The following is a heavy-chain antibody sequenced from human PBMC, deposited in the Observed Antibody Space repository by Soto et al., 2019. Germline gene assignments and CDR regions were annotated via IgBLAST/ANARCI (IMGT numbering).Heavy chain of an antibody. J-gene: IGHJ4*02. CDR2: VSIGGST. CDR1: GFTFSSYA. Sequence: DVQLLESGGGLVQPEGSLRLSCAAAGFTFSSYAMGWVRQGAGKGLEWVAVVSIGGSTHYADSVRGRFTISRDNSNNTLSLQMNSLTAEDTAVYFCAKRRGAGGHFDYWGQGALVTVSS. D-gene: IGHD2-15*01. CDR3: AKRRGAGGHFDY. V-gene: IGHV3-23*01.